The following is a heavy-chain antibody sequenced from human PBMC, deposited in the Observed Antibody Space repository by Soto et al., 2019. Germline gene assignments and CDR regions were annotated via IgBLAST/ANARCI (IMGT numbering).Heavy chain of an antibody. CDR3: ARANPYYDNLTGYYGWGYWFHP. Sequence: SETLSLTCTVSGGSISSYYWSWIRQPPGKGLEWIGYIYYSGSTNYNPSLKSRVTISVDTSKNQFSLKLSSVTAADTAVYYCARANPYYDNLTGYYGWGYWFHPWGQGTLVTVSS. D-gene: IGHD3-9*01. CDR1: GGSISSYY. CDR2: IYYSGST. J-gene: IGHJ5*02. V-gene: IGHV4-59*12.